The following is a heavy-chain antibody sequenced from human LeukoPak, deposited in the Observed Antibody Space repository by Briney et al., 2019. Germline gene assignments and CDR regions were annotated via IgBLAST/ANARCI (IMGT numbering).Heavy chain of an antibody. J-gene: IGHJ2*01. CDR1: GYTFTGYY. CDR3: ARHPGKVTNDWYFDL. CDR2: INPNSGGT. Sequence: ASVTVSCKASGYTFTGYYMHWVRQAPGQGLEWMGWINPNSGGTNYAQKFQGRVTMTRDTSITTAYMELSRLSSDDTAVYYCARHPGKVTNDWYFDLWGRGTLVTVSP. D-gene: IGHD4-23*01. V-gene: IGHV1-2*02.